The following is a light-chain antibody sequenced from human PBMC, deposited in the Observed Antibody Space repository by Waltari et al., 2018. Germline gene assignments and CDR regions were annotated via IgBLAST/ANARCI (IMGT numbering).Light chain of an antibody. CDR3: QETYTPPWT. CDR1: QSVRTN. V-gene: IGKV1-39*01. J-gene: IGKJ1*01. Sequence: DIQMTQSPLSLSASVGDRVTVTCRASQSVRTNLNWYQHKPGKAPELLVYSASFLETGVPSRFSAGGSGTDFNFTITAVQPEDFATYYCQETYTPPWTFGPGTRLEIK. CDR2: SAS.